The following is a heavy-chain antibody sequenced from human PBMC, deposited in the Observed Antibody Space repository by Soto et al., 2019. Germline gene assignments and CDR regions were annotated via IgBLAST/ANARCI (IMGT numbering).Heavy chain of an antibody. CDR2: ISDNGSTK. CDR1: GFSFSNYA. V-gene: IGHV3-30-3*01. Sequence: PGGSLRLSCAASGFSFSNYAMHWVRQAPGKGLEWVALISDNGSTKDFADSVKGRFTISRDNSKNMLYLQMNSLRPEDTSVYNCARHLSHLKFGWFDPWGQGTLVTVSS. D-gene: IGHD3-3*02. CDR3: ARHLSHLKFGWFDP. J-gene: IGHJ5*02.